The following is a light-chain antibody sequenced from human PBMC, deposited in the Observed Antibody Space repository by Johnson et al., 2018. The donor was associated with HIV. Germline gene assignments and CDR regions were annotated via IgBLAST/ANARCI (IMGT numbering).Light chain of an antibody. CDR3: GTWDRSLSAGGV. J-gene: IGLJ1*01. CDR2: ENT. V-gene: IGLV1-51*02. CDR1: SSNIGNNY. Sequence: QSVLTQPPSVSAAPGQKVTISCSGSSSNIGNNYVSWYQQLRGTAPKLLIYENTKRPSGIPDRFSGSKSGTSATLGITGLQTGDEGDYCCGTWDRSLSAGGVFGTGTKVTVL.